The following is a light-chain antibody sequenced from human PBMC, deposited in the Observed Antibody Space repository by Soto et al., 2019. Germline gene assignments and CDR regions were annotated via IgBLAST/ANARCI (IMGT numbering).Light chain of an antibody. Sequence: ETVLTQSPGTLSLSPGERATLSCRASQSVRNNYLAWYQQKPGQAPRLLISGAFSRAAGIPDRFSGSGSETDFTLTISRLEPEDFALYFCQQYGNPRITVGQGHDWRL. J-gene: IGKJ5*01. CDR2: GAF. CDR1: QSVRNNY. CDR3: QQYGNPRIT. V-gene: IGKV3-20*01.